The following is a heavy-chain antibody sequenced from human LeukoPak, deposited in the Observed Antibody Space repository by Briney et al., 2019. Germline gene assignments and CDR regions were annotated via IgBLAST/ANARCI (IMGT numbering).Heavy chain of an antibody. CDR3: VRDIGNFEIDY. Sequence: SETLSLICSVSGGSIASGSYYWGWVRQAPGKGLDWIGSVHSNGKTYYNPSLNNRLIISADTSTDQFSLRLSPVTAADTAVYFCVRDIGNFEIDYWGQGTLVTVSS. J-gene: IGHJ4*02. D-gene: IGHD1-7*01. CDR2: VHSNGKT. V-gene: IGHV4-39*02. CDR1: GGSIASGSYY.